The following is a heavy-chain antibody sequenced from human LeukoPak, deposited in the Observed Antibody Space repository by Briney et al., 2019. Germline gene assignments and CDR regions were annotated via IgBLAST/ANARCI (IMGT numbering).Heavy chain of an antibody. CDR3: GRDILYGSGSSDFDY. D-gene: IGHD3-10*01. Sequence: GGSLRLSCAASGFTFSSYWMSWVRQAPGKGLEWVANIKQDGSEKYYVDSVKGRLTISRDNAKNSLYLQMNSLRAEDTAVYYCGRDILYGSGSSDFDYWGQGTLVTVSS. CDR1: GFTFSSYW. CDR2: IKQDGSEK. J-gene: IGHJ4*02. V-gene: IGHV3-7*01.